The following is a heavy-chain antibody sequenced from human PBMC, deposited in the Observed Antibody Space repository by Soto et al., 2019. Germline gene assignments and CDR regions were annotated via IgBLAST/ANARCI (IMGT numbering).Heavy chain of an antibody. CDR1: GFTFDSYA. CDR2: ISGSADGT. J-gene: IGHJ3*01. CDR3: AKDTVGGYSFWSGYYSHGLDV. D-gene: IGHD3-3*01. Sequence: EVKLLESGGGLAQPGGSLRLSCVGSGFTFDSYAISWVRQAPGERLQWIAAISGSADGTDYAHSVTGRFTISRDNAKKAVHLQMDSMRVEDTAVYFCAKDTVGGYSFWSGYYSHGLDVWGQGTLVTVS. V-gene: IGHV3-23*01.